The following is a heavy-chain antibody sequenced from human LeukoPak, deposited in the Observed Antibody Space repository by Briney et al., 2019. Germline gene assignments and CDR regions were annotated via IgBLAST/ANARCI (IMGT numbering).Heavy chain of an antibody. V-gene: IGHV4-34*01. D-gene: IGHD6-19*01. J-gene: IGHJ6*02. CDR1: GGSFSGYY. CDR3: ARGPIAVAGLLRYYYYGMDV. Sequence: PSETLSLTCAVYGGSFSGYYWSWIRQPPGKGLEWIGEINHSGSTNYNPSLKSRVTISVDTSKNQFSLKLSSVTAADTAVYYCARGPIAVAGLLRYYYYGMDVWGQGTTVTVSS. CDR2: INHSGST.